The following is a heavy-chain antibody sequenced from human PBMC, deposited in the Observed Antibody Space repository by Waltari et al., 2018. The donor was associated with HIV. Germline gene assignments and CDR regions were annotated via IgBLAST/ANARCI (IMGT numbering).Heavy chain of an antibody. CDR2: ISSGSNFM. CDR3: ARSITVAGTRGLGMDV. CDR1: GSTFSTFS. V-gene: IGHV3-21*01. D-gene: IGHD6-19*01. J-gene: IGHJ6*02. Sequence: EVQLVESGGGLVKSGESLRLSCAASGSTFSTFSFNWVRQAPGKGLGCVAYISSGSNFMYYAYSVKGRFTISRDNAKNSVYLQMNSLRAEDTAQYYCARSITVAGTRGLGMDVWGQGTTVTVSS.